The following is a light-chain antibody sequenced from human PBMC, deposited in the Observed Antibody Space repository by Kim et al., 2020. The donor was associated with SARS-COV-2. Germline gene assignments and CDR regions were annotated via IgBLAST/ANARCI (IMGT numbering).Light chain of an antibody. CDR2: QDS. V-gene: IGLV3-1*01. CDR1: KLGDKY. Sequence: VSPGQTASITCSGDKLGDKYACWYQPKPGQSPVLVIYQDSKRPSGIPERFSGSNSGNTATLTISGTQAMDEADYYCQAWDSSTEVFGTGTKVTVL. CDR3: QAWDSSTEV. J-gene: IGLJ1*01.